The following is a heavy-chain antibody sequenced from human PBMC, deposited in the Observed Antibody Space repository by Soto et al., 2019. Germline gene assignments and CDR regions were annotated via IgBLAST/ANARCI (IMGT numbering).Heavy chain of an antibody. CDR3: ARVLRESSYFYMDV. V-gene: IGHV3-66*01. CDR1: GFTVTSNY. D-gene: IGHD3-16*01. CDR2: IYSDGST. Sequence: GGSLRLSCAASGFTVTSNYMSWVRQAPGKGLEWVSVIYSDGSTIYADSVKARFTISRDSSKNTLYLQMSGLRAEDTAMFYCARVLRESSYFYMDVWGEGTAVTVSS. J-gene: IGHJ6*03.